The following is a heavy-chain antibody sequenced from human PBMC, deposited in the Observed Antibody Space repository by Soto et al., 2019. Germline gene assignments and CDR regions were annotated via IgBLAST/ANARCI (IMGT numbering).Heavy chain of an antibody. CDR1: GGSISSSSYY. J-gene: IGHJ4*02. D-gene: IGHD1-26*01. CDR3: ARRYGGNFDY. V-gene: IGHV4-61*01. Sequence: SETLSLTCTVSGGSISSSSYYWSWIRQPPGKGLEWIGYIYYSGSTNYNPSLKSRVTISVDTSKNQFSLKLSSVTAADTAVYYCARRYGGNFDYWGQGTLVTVSS. CDR2: IYYSGST.